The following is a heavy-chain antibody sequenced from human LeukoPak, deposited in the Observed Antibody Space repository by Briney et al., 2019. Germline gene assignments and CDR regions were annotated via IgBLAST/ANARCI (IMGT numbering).Heavy chain of an antibody. V-gene: IGHV3-30*18. Sequence: TGGSLRLSCAASGFTFSTYGMHWVRQAPGKGLEWVGAILNDGSNKYYADSVKGRFTISRDNSKNTLYLQMNSLRAEDTAVYYCAKDEGLGHDYWGQGTLVTVSS. CDR3: AKDEGLGHDY. CDR2: ILNDGSNK. J-gene: IGHJ4*02. D-gene: IGHD3/OR15-3a*01. CDR1: GFTFSTYG.